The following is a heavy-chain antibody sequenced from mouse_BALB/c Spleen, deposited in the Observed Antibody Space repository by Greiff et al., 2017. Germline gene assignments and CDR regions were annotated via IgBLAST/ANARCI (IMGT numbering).Heavy chain of an antibody. Sequence: VHVKQSGPELVKPGASVKMSCKASGYTFTSYVMHWVKQKPGQGLEWIGYINPYNDGTKYNEKFKGKATLTSDKSSSTAYMELSSLTSEDSAVYYCARRGWSSHAMDYWGQGTSVTVSS. D-gene: IGHD1-1*01. V-gene: IGHV1-14*01. CDR1: GYTFTSYV. CDR2: INPYNDGT. J-gene: IGHJ4*01. CDR3: ARRGWSSHAMDY.